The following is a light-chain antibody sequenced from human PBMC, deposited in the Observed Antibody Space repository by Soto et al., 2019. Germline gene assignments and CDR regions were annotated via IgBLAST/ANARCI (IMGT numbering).Light chain of an antibody. CDR3: QQYDKWPRT. CDR1: QSVSSN. CDR2: GAS. Sequence: EIVMTQSPATLSVSPGERATLSCRASQSVSSNLACYQQKPGQAPRLLIYGASSRATGIPDRFSGSGSGTEFTLTISNLQSEDFAVYHCQQYDKWPRTFGQGTKVDIK. V-gene: IGKV3D-15*01. J-gene: IGKJ1*01.